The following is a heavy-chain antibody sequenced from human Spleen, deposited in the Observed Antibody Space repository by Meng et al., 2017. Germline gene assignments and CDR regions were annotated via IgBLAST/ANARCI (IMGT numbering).Heavy chain of an antibody. J-gene: IGHJ4*02. CDR3: ARIERFGELYFDS. V-gene: IGHV3-74*01. CDR2: INIDGSTT. D-gene: IGHD3-16*01. Sequence: GESLKISCADSGFTFSSYWMHWVRQAPGKGLVWVSRINIDGSTTAYADSVKGRFTISRDNAKNTLYLQMNSLRAEDTAVYFCARIERFGELYFDSWGQGTLVTVSS. CDR1: GFTFSSYW.